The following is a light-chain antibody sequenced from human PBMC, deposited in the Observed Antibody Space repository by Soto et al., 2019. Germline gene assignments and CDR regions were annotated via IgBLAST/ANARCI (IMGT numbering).Light chain of an antibody. CDR2: VAS. Sequence: LAQSPSFLSASRGDRVTITCRASQDFSSSYLAWYQQKPGQAPRLLIYVASSRATGIPDRFSGSGSGTDFTLTISRLEPEDFAVYYCQQYGSSPGTFGQGTRLEIK. CDR3: QQYGSSPGT. J-gene: IGKJ5*01. V-gene: IGKV3-20*01. CDR1: QDFSSSY.